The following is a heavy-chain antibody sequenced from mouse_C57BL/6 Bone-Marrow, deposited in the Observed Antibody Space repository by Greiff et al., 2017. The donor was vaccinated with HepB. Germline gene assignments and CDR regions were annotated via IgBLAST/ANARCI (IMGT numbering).Heavy chain of an antibody. CDR2: INYDGSST. CDR1: GFTFSDYY. J-gene: IGHJ4*01. Sequence: EVQLQQSEGGLVQPGSSMKLSCTASGFTFSDYYMAWVRQVPEKGLEWVANINYDGSSTYYLDSLKSRFIISRDNAKNILYLQMSNLKSEDTATYYCARGGVYYYGSSPMDYWGQGTSVTVSS. V-gene: IGHV5-16*01. D-gene: IGHD1-1*01. CDR3: ARGGVYYYGSSPMDY.